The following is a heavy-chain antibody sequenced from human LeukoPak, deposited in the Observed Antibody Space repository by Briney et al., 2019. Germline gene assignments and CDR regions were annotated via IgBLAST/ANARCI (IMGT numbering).Heavy chain of an antibody. J-gene: IGHJ4*02. CDR1: GFTVSSNY. CDR2: IYSGGST. CDR3: ARSEYSYGLTNFDY. Sequence: GGSLRLSCAASGFTVSSNYMSWVRQAPGKGMKWVSVIYSGGSTYYAASVKGRFTISRDNSKNTLYLQMNSLRAEDTAVYYCARSEYSYGLTNFDYWGQGTLVTVSS. D-gene: IGHD5-18*01. V-gene: IGHV3-53*01.